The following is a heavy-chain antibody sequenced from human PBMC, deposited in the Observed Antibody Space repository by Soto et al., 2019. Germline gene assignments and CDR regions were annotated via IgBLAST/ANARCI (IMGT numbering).Heavy chain of an antibody. CDR3: ARLEGLATISYYFDY. J-gene: IGHJ4*02. CDR2: IYYSGST. V-gene: IGHV4-39*01. D-gene: IGHD3-9*01. CDR1: GGSISSSSYY. Sequence: QLQLQESGPGLVKPSETLSLTCTVSGGSISSSSYYWGWIRQPPGKGLEWIGRIYYSGSTYYNPSLNSRVTTSVDKSKNQCALKLGSVTAADTAVYYCARLEGLATISYYFDYWGQGTLVTVSS.